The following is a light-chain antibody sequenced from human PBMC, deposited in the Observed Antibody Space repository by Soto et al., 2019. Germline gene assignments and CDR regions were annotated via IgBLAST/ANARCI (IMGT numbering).Light chain of an antibody. V-gene: IGKV3-20*01. Sequence: EIVLTQSPGTLSLSPGERATLSCRASQSVSSSYLAWYQQKPGQAPRLLIYGASSRATGIPDRLSGSGSGTEFTLTIISLQSEDFAVYYCQQYSIWRTFGQGTKVDIK. CDR3: QQYSIWRT. J-gene: IGKJ1*01. CDR2: GAS. CDR1: QSVSSSY.